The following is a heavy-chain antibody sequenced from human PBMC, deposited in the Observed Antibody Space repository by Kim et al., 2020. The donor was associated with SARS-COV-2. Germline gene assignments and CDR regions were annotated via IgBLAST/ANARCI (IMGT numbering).Heavy chain of an antibody. D-gene: IGHD5-18*01. J-gene: IGHJ3*02. CDR2: ISGSGGTT. CDR1: GFTFSSYA. CDR3: AKGGIQLWSAIGAFDT. Sequence: GGSLRLSCAASGFTFSSYAMSWVRQAPGKGLEWVSAISGSGGTTYYAYSVSGRFTITRDNSNTMLHLLMNILRAETAALYYCAKGGIQLWSAIGAFDTWG. V-gene: IGHV3-23*01.